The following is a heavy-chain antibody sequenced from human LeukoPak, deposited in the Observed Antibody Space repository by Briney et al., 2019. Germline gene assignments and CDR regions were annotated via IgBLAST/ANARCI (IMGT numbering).Heavy chain of an antibody. Sequence: GGSLRLSCAASGFTVSSNYMSWVRQAPGKGLEWVSVIYSGGSTYYADSVKGRFTISRDNSKNTLYLQMSSLRAEGTAVYYCVKDRSWGGSGWYFDYWGQGTLVTVSS. CDR1: GFTVSSNY. CDR2: IYSGGST. D-gene: IGHD6-19*01. CDR3: VKDRSWGGSGWYFDY. J-gene: IGHJ4*02. V-gene: IGHV3-53*05.